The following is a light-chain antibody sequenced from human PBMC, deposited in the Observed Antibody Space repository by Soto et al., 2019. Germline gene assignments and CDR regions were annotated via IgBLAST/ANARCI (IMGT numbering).Light chain of an antibody. Sequence: DIQMPHSPSSLSGSVGEQVTVTCRASRSVCTLLSWYQQKTGKAPKLLIYNASRWETGIPGRFSGSGSGTELNLTISSLQPDDFASYYCQNDNSNTRAFGQGTKVDIK. CDR3: QNDNSNTRA. CDR1: RSVCTL. J-gene: IGKJ1*01. V-gene: IGKV1-5*03. CDR2: NAS.